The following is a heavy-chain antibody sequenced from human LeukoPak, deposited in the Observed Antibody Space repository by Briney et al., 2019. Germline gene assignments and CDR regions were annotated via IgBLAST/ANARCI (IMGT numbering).Heavy chain of an antibody. D-gene: IGHD3-22*01. Sequence: GASVEVSCKASGGTFSSYTISWVRQAPGQGLEWMGRIIPILGIANYAQKFQGRVTMTEDTSTDTAYMELSSLRSEDTAVYYCATADSSGYYSISFDYWGQGTLVTVSS. CDR2: IIPILGIA. CDR3: ATADSSGYYSISFDY. V-gene: IGHV1-69*02. J-gene: IGHJ4*02. CDR1: GGTFSSYT.